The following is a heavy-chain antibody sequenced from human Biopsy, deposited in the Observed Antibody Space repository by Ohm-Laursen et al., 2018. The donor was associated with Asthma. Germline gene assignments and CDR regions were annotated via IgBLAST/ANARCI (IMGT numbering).Heavy chain of an antibody. CDR2: ISWNSGNI. J-gene: IGHJ4*01. Sequence: SLRLSCAASGFSFDDCAMHWVRQAPGKGLEWVSGISWNSGNIDYAVSVKGRFTISRDNAKNSLYLQMQSLRPEDTAFYYCAKSADYYDSTDYLDFWGRGTLVTVSS. CDR3: AKSADYYDSTDYLDF. D-gene: IGHD3-22*01. CDR1: GFSFDDCA. V-gene: IGHV3-9*01.